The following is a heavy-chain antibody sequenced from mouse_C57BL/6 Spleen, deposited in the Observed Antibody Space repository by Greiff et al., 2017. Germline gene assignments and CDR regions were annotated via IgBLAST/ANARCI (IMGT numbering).Heavy chain of an antibody. J-gene: IGHJ2*01. CDR3: TRGDYMDY. Sequence: VQLQQSGAELVRPGASVKLSCTASGFTFKDDYMHWVKQRPEQGLEWIGWIDPANGDTEYASKFKGKATITADTSSNTAYLQLSSLTSEDTAVYYGTRGDYMDYWGQGTTLTVSS. CDR1: GFTFKDDY. V-gene: IGHV14-4*01. CDR2: IDPANGDT.